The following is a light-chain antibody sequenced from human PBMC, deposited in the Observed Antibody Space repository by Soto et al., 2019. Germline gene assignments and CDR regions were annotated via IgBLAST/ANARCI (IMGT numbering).Light chain of an antibody. J-gene: IGLJ3*02. V-gene: IGLV2-14*01. CDR2: EVS. CDR1: SSDVGGYDY. CDR3: CSYTRSSNPWV. Sequence: QSALTQPASVSGSPGQSITISCTGTSSDVGGYDYVSWYQQHPDKAPKLIIFEVSNRPSGVSNRFSGSKSGNTASLTISGLQSEDEADYYCCSYTRSSNPWVFGGGTKLTVL.